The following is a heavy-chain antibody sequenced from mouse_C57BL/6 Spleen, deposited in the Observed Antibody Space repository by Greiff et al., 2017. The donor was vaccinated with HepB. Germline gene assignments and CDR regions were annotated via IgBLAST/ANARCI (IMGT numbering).Heavy chain of an antibody. CDR2: INPNNGGT. D-gene: IGHD3-2*02. CDR1: GYTFTDYY. CDR3: AKLDSSNAY. J-gene: IGHJ3*01. V-gene: IGHV1-26*01. Sequence: EVQLQQSGPELVKPGASVKISCKASGYTFTDYYMNWVKQSHGKSLEWIGDINPNNGGTSYNQKFKGKATLTVDKSSSTAYMELRSLTSEDSAVYYCAKLDSSNAYWGQGTLVTVSA.